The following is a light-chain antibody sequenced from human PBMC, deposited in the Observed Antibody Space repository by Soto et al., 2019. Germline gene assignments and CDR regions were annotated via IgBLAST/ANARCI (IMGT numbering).Light chain of an antibody. CDR3: QQYNSYPKT. J-gene: IGKJ1*01. Sequence: IQMNQFPSTLSASVGDRVTITCRASQSISNWLAWYQLKPGKAPKLLIFKASTLESGVPSRFSGSGSGTDFTLTISSLQPDDFATYYCQQYNSYPKTFGQGTKVDIK. CDR1: QSISNW. V-gene: IGKV1-5*03. CDR2: KAS.